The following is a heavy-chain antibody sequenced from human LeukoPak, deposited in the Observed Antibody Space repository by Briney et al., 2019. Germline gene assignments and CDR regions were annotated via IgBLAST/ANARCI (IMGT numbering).Heavy chain of an antibody. CDR3: ARHSEYYDFWSGYYSPTYYFDY. CDR2: IYHSGST. J-gene: IGHJ4*02. Sequence: PSGTLSLTCAVSGGSISSSNWWSWVRQPPGKGLEWIGEIYHSGSTNYNPSLKSRVTISVDKSKNQFSLKLSSVTAADTAVYYCARHSEYYDFWSGYYSPTYYFDYWGQGTLVTVSS. D-gene: IGHD3-3*01. CDR1: GGSISSSNW. V-gene: IGHV4-4*02.